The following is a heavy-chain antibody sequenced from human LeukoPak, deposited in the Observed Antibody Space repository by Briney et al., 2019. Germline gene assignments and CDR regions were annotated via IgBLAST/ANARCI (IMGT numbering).Heavy chain of an antibody. J-gene: IGHJ5*02. CDR3: AHRRRRTADWFDP. V-gene: IGHV2-5*02. CDR2: IYWDDDK. D-gene: IGHD6-25*01. CDR1: GGSVTDYYWS. Sequence: TLSLTCTVSGGSVTDYYWSWIRQPPGKALEWVALIYWDDDKRYSPSLKSRLTITKDTSKNQVVLTMTNMDPVDTATYYCAHRRRRTADWFDPWGQGTLVTVSS.